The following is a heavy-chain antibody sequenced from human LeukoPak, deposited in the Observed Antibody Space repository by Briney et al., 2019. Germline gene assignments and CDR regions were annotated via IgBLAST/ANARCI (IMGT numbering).Heavy chain of an antibody. V-gene: IGHV3-21*01. J-gene: IGHJ4*02. CDR2: ISSGGTYM. Sequence: PGGSLRLSCAASGFTFSSYSMNWVRQAPGKGLEWVSSISSGGTYMYYADSVKGRFTISRDNAKNSLYLQMNSLRAEDTAVYYCAREPYYYDSSGHDYWGQGTLVTVSS. D-gene: IGHD3-22*01. CDR1: GFTFSSYS. CDR3: AREPYYYDSSGHDY.